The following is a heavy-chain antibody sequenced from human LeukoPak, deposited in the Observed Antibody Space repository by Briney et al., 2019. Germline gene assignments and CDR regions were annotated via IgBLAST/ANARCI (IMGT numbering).Heavy chain of an antibody. Sequence: SETLSLTCAVYGGSFSGXXXXXIRXPXEKXXXXXXXINHSGSTNYNPSLKXXVTIXVDTSKNQFFLKLSSVTAADTAVYYCAREGGDDILTGYYPDYWGQGTLVTVSS. CDR2: INHSGST. J-gene: IGHJ4*02. V-gene: IGHV4-34*01. CDR1: GGSFSGXX. D-gene: IGHD3-9*01. CDR3: AREGGDDILTGYYPDY.